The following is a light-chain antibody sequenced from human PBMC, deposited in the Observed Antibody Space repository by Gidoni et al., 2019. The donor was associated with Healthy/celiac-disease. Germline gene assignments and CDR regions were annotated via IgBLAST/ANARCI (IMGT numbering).Light chain of an antibody. J-gene: IGKJ2*01. V-gene: IGKV1-39*01. Sequence: DIQITPSPSSLSASVGDRVTITCRESQSISSYLNWYQQKPGKAPKLLIDAASSLQSGVTSRFSGSGSGTDFTLTISSLQTEDFATYYCQQSYSTPTFGQGTKLEIK. CDR3: QQSYSTPT. CDR2: AAS. CDR1: QSISSY.